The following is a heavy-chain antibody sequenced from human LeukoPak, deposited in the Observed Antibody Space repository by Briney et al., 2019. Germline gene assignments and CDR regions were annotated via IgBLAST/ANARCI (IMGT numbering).Heavy chain of an antibody. CDR1: GFSVSSSF. J-gene: IGHJ4*02. CDR2: MYSGGDT. D-gene: IGHD5-18*01. V-gene: IGHV3-53*01. Sequence: SGGSLRLSCAASGFSVSSSFMTWVRQAPGKGLEWVSVMYSGGDTYYADSVKGRFTISRDNSKNTLYLYMNSLRVEDTAVYYCARERPDGYTIDFWGQGTLVTVSS. CDR3: ARERPDGYTIDF.